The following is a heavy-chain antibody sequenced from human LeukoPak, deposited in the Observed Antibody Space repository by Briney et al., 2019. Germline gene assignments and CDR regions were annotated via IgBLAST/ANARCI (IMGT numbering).Heavy chain of an antibody. J-gene: IGHJ6*02. V-gene: IGHV3-33*08. CDR3: ARGLGEKYYYYGMDV. CDR1: GFTFSSYG. CDR2: IWYDGSNK. Sequence: PGGSLRLSCAASGFTFSSYGMHWVRQAPGKGLEWVAAIWYDGSNKYYADSVKGRFTISRDNSKNTLYLQMNSLRAEDTAVYYCARGLGEKYYYYGMDVWGQGTTVTVSS. D-gene: IGHD4-17*01.